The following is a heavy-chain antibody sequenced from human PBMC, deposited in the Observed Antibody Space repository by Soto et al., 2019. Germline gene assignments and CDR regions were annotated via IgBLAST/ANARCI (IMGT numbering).Heavy chain of an antibody. CDR1: GGSISSYY. D-gene: IGHD3-16*02. V-gene: IGHV4-59*01. CDR3: ASTYRGWCDP. Sequence: SGTLSLTCTVSGGSISSYYWSWIRQPPGKGLELIGYIYYSGSTNYNPSLKSRCTISVDTSKNQFSLKLSSVTTADTAVYYCASTYRGWCDPWGQGTLVIVSS. CDR2: IYYSGST. J-gene: IGHJ5*02.